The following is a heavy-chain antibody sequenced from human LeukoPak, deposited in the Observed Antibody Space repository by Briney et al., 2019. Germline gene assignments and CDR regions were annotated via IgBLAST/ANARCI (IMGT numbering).Heavy chain of an antibody. J-gene: IGHJ4*02. CDR1: GFTFSSYG. V-gene: IGHV3-33*01. Sequence: GRSLRLSCAASGFTFSSYGMXXXXQAPGXXXXWVAVXWYDGSNXXXAXXVKGXXXXXRDNSKNTLYLQMNSLRAEDTAVYYCARDRAAADLDYWGQGTLVTVSS. CDR2: XWYDGSNX. CDR3: ARDRAAADLDY. D-gene: IGHD6-13*01.